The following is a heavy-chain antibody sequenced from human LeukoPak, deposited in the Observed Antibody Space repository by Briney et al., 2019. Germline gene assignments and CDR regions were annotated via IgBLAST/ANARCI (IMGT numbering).Heavy chain of an antibody. CDR2: ISAYNGNT. J-gene: IGHJ3*02. Sequence: GASVKVSCKASGYAFTSYGISWVRQAPGQGLEWMGWISAYNGNTNYAQKLQGRVTMTTDTSTSTAYMELRSLRSDDTAVYYCARDLVQFRYFDWLLSSNAFDIWGQGTMVTVSS. CDR1: GYAFTSYG. V-gene: IGHV1-18*01. D-gene: IGHD3-9*01. CDR3: ARDLVQFRYFDWLLSSNAFDI.